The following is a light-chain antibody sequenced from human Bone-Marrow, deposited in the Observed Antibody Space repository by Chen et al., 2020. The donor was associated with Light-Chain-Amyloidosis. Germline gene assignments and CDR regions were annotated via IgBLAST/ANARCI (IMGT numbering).Light chain of an antibody. CDR3: QSYQGSSQGV. CDR2: EDD. CDR1: SGSIATNY. V-gene: IGLV6-57*01. Sequence: NFMLPQPHSVSESPGKTAIIPCTRSSGSIATNYVQWYQQRPGSSPTTVIDEDDQRPSGVPDRFSGSIDRSSNSASLTISGLKTEDEADYYCQSYQGSSQGVFGGGTKLTVL. J-gene: IGLJ3*02.